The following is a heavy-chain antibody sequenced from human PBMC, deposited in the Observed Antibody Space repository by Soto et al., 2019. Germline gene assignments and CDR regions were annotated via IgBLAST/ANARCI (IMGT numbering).Heavy chain of an antibody. J-gene: IGHJ6*02. V-gene: IGHV3-21*01. CDR2: ISTTSTYI. D-gene: IGHD6-19*01. CDR1: GFTFSTYT. Sequence: VQLVESGGGLVKPGGSLRLSCEGSGFTFSTYTMNWVRQAPGKGLEWVSSISTTSTYIYYLDSVKGRFTISRDNAKNSLCLQINSLRAADTAVYYCVRNPSHQWLDSRRYYYYGMDVWGQGTTFTVSS. CDR3: VRNPSHQWLDSRRYYYYGMDV.